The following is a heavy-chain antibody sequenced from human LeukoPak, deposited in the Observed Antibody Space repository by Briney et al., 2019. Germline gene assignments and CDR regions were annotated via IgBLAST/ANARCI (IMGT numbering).Heavy chain of an antibody. CDR3: ARGKHDYGDPAGAFDI. Sequence: PSETLSLTCTVSGGSISSYYWGWIRQPPGKGLEWIGYIYYSGSTNYNPSLKSRVTISVDTSKNQFSLKLSSVTAADTAVYYCARGKHDYGDPAGAFDIWGRGTMVTVSS. V-gene: IGHV4-59*12. CDR2: IYYSGST. D-gene: IGHD4-17*01. CDR1: GGSISSYY. J-gene: IGHJ3*02.